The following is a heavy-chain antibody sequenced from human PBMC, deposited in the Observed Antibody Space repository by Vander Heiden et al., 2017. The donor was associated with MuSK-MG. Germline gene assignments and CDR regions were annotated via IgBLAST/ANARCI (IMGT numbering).Heavy chain of an antibody. Sequence: QLQLQESGPGLVTPSETLSLTCTVSGGSISRSSYSWGWIRQPPGKGLEWIGSIYYSGSTYYNPSLKSRVTISVDTSKNQFSLKLSSVTAADTAVYYCARLAVKITMVRGVIKQPPGYFDYWGQGTLVTVSS. CDR1: GGSISRSSYS. J-gene: IGHJ4*02. CDR3: ARLAVKITMVRGVIKQPPGYFDY. V-gene: IGHV4-39*01. D-gene: IGHD3-10*01. CDR2: IYYSGST.